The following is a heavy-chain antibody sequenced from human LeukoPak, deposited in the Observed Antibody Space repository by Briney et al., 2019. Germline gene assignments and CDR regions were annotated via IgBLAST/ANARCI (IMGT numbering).Heavy chain of an antibody. J-gene: IGHJ4*02. D-gene: IGHD5-12*01. CDR3: ARDRSGYGIFDY. CDR2: ISSSSSYI. Sequence: PGGSLRLSCAASGFTFSSYSMNWVRQAPGKGLEWVSSISSSSSYIYYADSVKGRFTISRDNAKNSLYLQMNSLRAEDTAVYYCARDRSGYGIFDYGGQGTLVTVSS. CDR1: GFTFSSYS. V-gene: IGHV3-21*01.